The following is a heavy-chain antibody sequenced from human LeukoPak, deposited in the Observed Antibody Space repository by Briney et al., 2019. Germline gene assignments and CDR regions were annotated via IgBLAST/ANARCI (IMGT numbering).Heavy chain of an antibody. J-gene: IGHJ4*02. D-gene: IGHD3-3*01. CDR2: INANSGGT. CDR3: AFVDFWSASRPE. CDR1: GYTFTGYY. Sequence: GASVKVSCKASGYTFTGYYMHWVRQAPGQGVEGMGWINANSGGTNYAQKFQGRVTMTRDTSISTAYMELSRLRSDDTAVYYCAFVDFWSASRPEWGQGTLVTVSS. V-gene: IGHV1-2*02.